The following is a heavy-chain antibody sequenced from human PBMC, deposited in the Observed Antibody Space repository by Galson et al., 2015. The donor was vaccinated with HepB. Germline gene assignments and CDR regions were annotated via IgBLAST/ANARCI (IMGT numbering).Heavy chain of an antibody. D-gene: IGHD2-2*01. CDR3: ARCSSTSCYAGYYYYMDV. CDR1: GGTFSRYA. CDR2: IIPIFGTA. Sequence: SVKVSCKASGGTFSRYAISWVRQAPGQGLEWMGGIIPIFGTANYAQKFQGRVTITADESTSTAYMELSSLRSEGTAVYYCARCSSTSCYAGYYYYMDVWGKGTTVTVSS. V-gene: IGHV1-69*13. J-gene: IGHJ6*03.